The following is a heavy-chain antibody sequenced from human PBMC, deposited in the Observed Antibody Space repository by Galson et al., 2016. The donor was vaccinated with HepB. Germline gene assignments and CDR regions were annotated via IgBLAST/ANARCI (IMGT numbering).Heavy chain of an antibody. Sequence: SLRLSCAASGFTLSSYWLSWVRQAPGKGLEWVGFISSNAYGGTTEFAASVKDRFTISRDDSKSIADLQMNSLKIEDTAVYYCTDGGGIAAAARGLNHWGQGTLVTVSS. CDR1: GFTLSSYW. D-gene: IGHD6-13*01. CDR3: TDGGGIAAAARGLNH. V-gene: IGHV3-49*04. J-gene: IGHJ5*02. CDR2: ISSNAYGGTT.